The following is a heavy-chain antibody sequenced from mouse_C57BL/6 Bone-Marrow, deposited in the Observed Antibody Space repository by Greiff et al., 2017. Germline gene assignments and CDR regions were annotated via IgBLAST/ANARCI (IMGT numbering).Heavy chain of an antibody. J-gene: IGHJ1*03. CDR2: IYIGNGYT. D-gene: IGHD2-4*01. CDR3: ARRNYDYDWYFDV. CDR1: GYTFTSYG. V-gene: IGHV1-58*01. Sequence: VQLKQSVAELVRPGSSVKMSCKTSGYTFTSYGINWVKQRPGQGLEWIGYIYIGNGYTEYNEKFKGKATLTSDTSSSTAYMQLSSLTSEDSAIYFCARRNYDYDWYFDVWGTGTTVTVSS.